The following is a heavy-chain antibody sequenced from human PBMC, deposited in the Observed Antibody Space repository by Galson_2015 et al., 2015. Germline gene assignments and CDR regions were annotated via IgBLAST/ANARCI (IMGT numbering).Heavy chain of an antibody. CDR2: ISWNSGRI. V-gene: IGHV3-9*01. J-gene: IGHJ4*02. CDR3: AKDIGEGAAVAGFDY. D-gene: IGHD6-19*01. CDR1: GFTFDNYA. Sequence: SLRLSCAASGFTFDNYAMHWVRQAPGEGLEWVSGISWNSGRIGYADSVKGRFTISRDNAKNSLYLQMNSLRAEDTALYYCAKDIGEGAAVAGFDYWGQGTLVTVSS.